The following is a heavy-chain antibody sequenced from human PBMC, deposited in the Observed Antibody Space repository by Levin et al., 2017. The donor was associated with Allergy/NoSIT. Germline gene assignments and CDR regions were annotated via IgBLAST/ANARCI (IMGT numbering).Heavy chain of an antibody. V-gene: IGHV1-18*01. CDR2: ISAYNGNT. D-gene: IGHD3-22*01. Sequence: GASVKVSCKASGYTFNSYGISWVRQAPGQGLEWMGWISAYNGNTNYAQKLQGRVTMTTDTSTSTAYMELRSLRSDDTAVYYCARVIEKLHYYDSSGLLGDRFDYWGQGTLVTVSS. CDR3: ARVIEKLHYYDSSGLLGDRFDY. CDR1: GYTFNSYG. J-gene: IGHJ4*02.